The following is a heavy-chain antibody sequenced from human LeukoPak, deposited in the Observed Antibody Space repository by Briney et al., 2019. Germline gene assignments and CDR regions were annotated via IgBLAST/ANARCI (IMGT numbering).Heavy chain of an antibody. CDR3: VLNLDYDFWSGYQTY. Sequence: KPSETLSLTCAVYGGSFSGYYWSWIRQPPGKGLEWIGEINHRGSTNYKPSLKSRVTISVDTSKNQFSLKLSSVTAADTAVYYCVLNLDYDFWSGYQTYWGQGTLVTVSS. J-gene: IGHJ4*02. D-gene: IGHD3-3*01. V-gene: IGHV4-34*01. CDR2: INHRGST. CDR1: GGSFSGYY.